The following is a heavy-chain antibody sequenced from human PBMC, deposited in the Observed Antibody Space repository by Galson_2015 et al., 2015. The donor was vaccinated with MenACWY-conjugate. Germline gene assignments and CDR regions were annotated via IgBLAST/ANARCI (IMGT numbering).Heavy chain of an antibody. CDR1: GFAFSNYW. V-gene: IGHV3-7*03. Sequence: SLRLSCAASGFAFSNYWLSWVRQAPGKGLEWVANINQGGSNKYYVDSVKGRFTISRDDAKNSLSLQMNSLRAEDTAVYFCAREGREPYGMAAWGKGPPVPVPP. CDR3: AREGREPYGMAA. J-gene: IGHJ6*04. CDR2: INQGGSNK. D-gene: IGHD3-10*01.